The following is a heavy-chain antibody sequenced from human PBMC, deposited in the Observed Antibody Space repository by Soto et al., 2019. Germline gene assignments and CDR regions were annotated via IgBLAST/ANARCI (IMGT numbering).Heavy chain of an antibody. CDR2: ISYDGSNK. Sequence: GGSLRLSCAASGFTFSSYGMHWVRQAPGKGLEWVAVISYDGSNKYYADSVKGRFTISRDNSKNTLYLQMNSLRAEDTAVYYCAKDSGGGWRYCSSTSCYGPNWFDPWGQGTLVTVSS. D-gene: IGHD2-2*01. V-gene: IGHV3-30*18. CDR1: GFTFSSYG. J-gene: IGHJ5*02. CDR3: AKDSGGGWRYCSSTSCYGPNWFDP.